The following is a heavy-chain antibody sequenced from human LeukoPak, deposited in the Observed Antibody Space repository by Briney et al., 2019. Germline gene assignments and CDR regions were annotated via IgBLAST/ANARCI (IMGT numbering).Heavy chain of an antibody. CDR1: GYTFTDYY. CDR3: ATDNYGMLDY. J-gene: IGHJ4*02. Sequence: GASVKVSCKASGYTFTDYYIHWVQRAPGQGLEWMGWVDPRSGITKCTQKFQGRVTMTRDTSINTVYVDLSGLTFDDTAVYYCATDNYGMLDYWGQGTLVTVSS. D-gene: IGHD3-9*01. V-gene: IGHV1-2*02. CDR2: VDPRSGIT.